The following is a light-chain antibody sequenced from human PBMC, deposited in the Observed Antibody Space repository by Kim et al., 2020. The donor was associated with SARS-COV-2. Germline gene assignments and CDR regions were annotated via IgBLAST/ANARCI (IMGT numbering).Light chain of an antibody. Sequence: PGQSITIACTGTSSYIGGRNYVSWYQQHPGKAPELMIYDVSYRPSGISNRFSGSKSGNTASLTISGLQAEDEADYYCSSYTSDNVIFGGGTQLTVL. CDR1: SSYIGGRNY. CDR3: SSYTSDNVI. CDR2: DVS. J-gene: IGLJ2*01. V-gene: IGLV2-14*03.